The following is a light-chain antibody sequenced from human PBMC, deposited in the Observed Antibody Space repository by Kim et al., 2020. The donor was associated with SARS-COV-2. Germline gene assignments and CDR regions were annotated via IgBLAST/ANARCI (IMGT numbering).Light chain of an antibody. CDR1: SLRSYY. CDR2: GKN. J-gene: IGLJ2*01. Sequence: VALGQTVSITCPGDSLRSYYATWYQQKPGQAPILVIYGKNNRPSGIPDRFSGSISGNTASLTITGTQAGDEADYYCNSRDSNDNVVFGGGTQLTVL. V-gene: IGLV3-19*01. CDR3: NSRDSNDNVV.